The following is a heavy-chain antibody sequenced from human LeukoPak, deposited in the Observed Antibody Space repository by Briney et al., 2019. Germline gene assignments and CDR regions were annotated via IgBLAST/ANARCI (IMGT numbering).Heavy chain of an antibody. CDR1: GYTLTELS. CDR3: ATVHGGDYYDSSGYRTNWFDP. Sequence: ASVKVSCKVSGYTLTELSMHWVRLAPGKGLEWMGGFDPEDGETIYAQKFQGRVTMTEDTSTDTAYMELSSLRSEDTAVYYCATVHGGDYYDSSGYRTNWFDPWGQGTLVTVSS. J-gene: IGHJ5*02. D-gene: IGHD3-22*01. V-gene: IGHV1-24*01. CDR2: FDPEDGET.